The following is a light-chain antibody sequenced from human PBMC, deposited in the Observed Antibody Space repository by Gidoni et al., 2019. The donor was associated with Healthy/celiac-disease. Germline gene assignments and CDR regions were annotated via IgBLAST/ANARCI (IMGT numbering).Light chain of an antibody. J-gene: IGKJ1*01. V-gene: IGKV4-1*01. CDR3: QQYYSTPS. CDR2: WAS. CDR1: RGVLYSSNNENY. Sequence: DIVMTQSPDSLAVSLGERATINCKSSRGVLYSSNNENYLAWYQQKPGQPPNLLIYWASTRESGVPDRFSGSGSGTDFILTISSLQAEDVAVYYCQQYYSTPSFGQGTKVEIK.